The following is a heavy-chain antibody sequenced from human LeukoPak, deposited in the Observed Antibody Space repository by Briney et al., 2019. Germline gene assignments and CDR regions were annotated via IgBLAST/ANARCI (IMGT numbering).Heavy chain of an antibody. J-gene: IGHJ5*01. V-gene: IGHV3-7*03. CDR1: GFTFSSYW. Sequence: GGSLRLSCVGSGFTFSSYWMSWVRQAPGKGLEWVANIKQDGSEKYYVDSVKGRFTISRDNAKNSLYLQMNSLRAEDTAVYYCARVSGNYYRWFDSWGQGTLVTVSS. CDR2: IKQDGSEK. CDR3: ARVSGNYYRWFDS. D-gene: IGHD1-26*01.